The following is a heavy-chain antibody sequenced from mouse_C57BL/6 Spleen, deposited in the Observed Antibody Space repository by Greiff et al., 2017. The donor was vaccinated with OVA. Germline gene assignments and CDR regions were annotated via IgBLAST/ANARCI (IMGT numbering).Heavy chain of an antibody. CDR3: AEGYSNYYFDY. J-gene: IGHJ2*01. CDR1: GYTFTSYW. D-gene: IGHD2-5*01. CDR2: INPSSGYT. V-gene: IGHV1-7*01. Sequence: QVQLKQSGAELAKPGASVKLSCKASGYTFTSYWMHWVKQRPGQGLEWIGYINPSSGYTKYNQKFKDKATLTADKSSSTAYMQLSSLTYEDSAVYYCAEGYSNYYFDYWGQGTTLTVSS.